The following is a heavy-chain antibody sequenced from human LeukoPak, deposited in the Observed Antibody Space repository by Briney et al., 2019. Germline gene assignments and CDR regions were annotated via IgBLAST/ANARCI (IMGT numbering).Heavy chain of an antibody. D-gene: IGHD2-21*01. Sequence: PGGSLRLSCEASGFSFSSYWMTWVRQPPGKGPEWVANIRQDESERYSADSVRGRFTISRDNARNSLYLQMNSLRADDTAVYYCARGPSENNYLWMDYWGQGTLVTVSS. J-gene: IGHJ4*02. V-gene: IGHV3-7*01. CDR1: GFSFSSYW. CDR3: ARGPSENNYLWMDY. CDR2: IRQDESER.